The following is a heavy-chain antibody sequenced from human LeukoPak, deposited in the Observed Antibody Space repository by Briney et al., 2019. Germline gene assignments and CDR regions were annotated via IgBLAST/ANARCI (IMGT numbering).Heavy chain of an antibody. CDR3: ASGDVLRYFDWSPGGAFDI. CDR1: GFTVSSNY. CDR2: IYSGGST. V-gene: IGHV3-53*01. J-gene: IGHJ3*02. Sequence: GGSLRLSCAASGFTVSSNYMSWVRHAPGKGLEWVSVIYSGGSTYYADSVKGRFTISRDNSKNTLYLQMNSLRAEDTAVYYCASGDVLRYFDWSPGGAFDIWGQGTMVTVSS. D-gene: IGHD3-9*01.